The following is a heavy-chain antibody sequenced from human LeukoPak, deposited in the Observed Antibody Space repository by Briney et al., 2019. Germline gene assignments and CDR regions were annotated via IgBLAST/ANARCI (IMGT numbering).Heavy chain of an antibody. CDR2: VSSSGST. CDR3: ARTKWELLRGDAFDI. CDR1: GDSITYFY. V-gene: IGHV4-4*07. Sequence: SETLSLTCSVSGDSITYFYWSWLRQAAGKGLEWIGRVSSSGSTDYNASLKSRVTMSVDTSKNQLSLKMISVTAADTAVYYCARTKWELLRGDAFDIWGQGTMVTVSS. D-gene: IGHD1-26*01. J-gene: IGHJ3*02.